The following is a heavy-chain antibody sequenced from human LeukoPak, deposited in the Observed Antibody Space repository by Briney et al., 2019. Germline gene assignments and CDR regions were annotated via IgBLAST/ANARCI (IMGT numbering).Heavy chain of an antibody. V-gene: IGHV4-59*01. CDR3: ARSDYSGSGTYTEFDAFDI. D-gene: IGHD3-10*01. Sequence: SETLSLTCTVSGGSISSYYWSWIRQPPGKGLEWIGYIYYTGSTSYNPSLKSRVTISMDTSKNQFSLKLSSVAAADSAVYYCARSDYSGSGTYTEFDAFDIWGQGPMVTVSS. CDR2: IYYTGST. J-gene: IGHJ3*02. CDR1: GGSISSYY.